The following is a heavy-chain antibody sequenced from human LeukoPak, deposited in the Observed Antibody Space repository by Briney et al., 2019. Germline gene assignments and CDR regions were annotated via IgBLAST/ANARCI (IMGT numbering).Heavy chain of an antibody. V-gene: IGHV4-30-4*01. Sequence: SETLSLTCTVSGGSISSGDYYWSWIRQPPGQGLEWIGYIYYSGSTYYNPSLKSRVTISVDTSKNQFSLKLSSVTAADTAVYYCARGPKYGDYYHWGQGTLATVSS. CDR3: ARGPKYGDYYH. CDR2: IYYSGST. CDR1: GGSISSGDYY. J-gene: IGHJ5*02. D-gene: IGHD4-17*01.